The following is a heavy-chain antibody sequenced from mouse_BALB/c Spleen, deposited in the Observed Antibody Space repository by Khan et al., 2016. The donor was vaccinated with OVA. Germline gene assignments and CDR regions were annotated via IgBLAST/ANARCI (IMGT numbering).Heavy chain of an antibody. Sequence: EVELVESGGGLVQPGRSRKLSCAASGFTFSGFGMHWVRQAPEKGLEWVAYISSGSSTIYYADTVKGRFTISRDKPKNTLFLQMTSLRSEDTAMYFCARTGYYYFDYWGQGTTLTVSS. J-gene: IGHJ2*01. CDR3: ARTGYYYFDY. CDR1: GFTFSGFG. V-gene: IGHV5-17*02. D-gene: IGHD1-1*01. CDR2: ISSGSSTI.